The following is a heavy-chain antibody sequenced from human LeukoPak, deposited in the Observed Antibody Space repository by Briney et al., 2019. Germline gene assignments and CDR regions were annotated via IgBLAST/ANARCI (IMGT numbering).Heavy chain of an antibody. D-gene: IGHD6-13*01. V-gene: IGHV3-23*01. CDR2: ISDGGGST. CDR3: AKAESSSWTYYFDY. CDR1: GFTFSSYA. Sequence: GGSLRLSCAASGFTFSSYAMSWVRQAPGKGLERVSVISDGGGSTHYADSVKGRFTISRDNSKNMLYLQMNSLRAEDTAVYYCAKAESSSWTYYFDYWGQGTLVTVSS. J-gene: IGHJ4*02.